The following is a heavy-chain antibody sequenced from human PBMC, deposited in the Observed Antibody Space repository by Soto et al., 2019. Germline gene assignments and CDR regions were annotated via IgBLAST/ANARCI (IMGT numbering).Heavy chain of an antibody. CDR3: ARDSEGGLDV. CDR2: IWYDGSNK. V-gene: IGHV3-33*01. J-gene: IGHJ6*02. CDR1: GFIFNSYG. Sequence: QVQLVESGGGVVQPGRSLRLSCAASGFIFNSYGMHWVRQAPGKGLEWVALIWYDGSNKQYTDSVKGRFTISRDNSKNTLYLQVYSLRAEDTAMYYCARDSEGGLDVWGQGTTVTVSS.